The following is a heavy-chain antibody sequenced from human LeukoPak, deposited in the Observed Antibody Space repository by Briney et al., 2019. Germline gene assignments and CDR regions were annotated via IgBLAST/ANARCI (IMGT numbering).Heavy chain of an antibody. CDR1: GFTFSSYS. V-gene: IGHV3-21*01. CDR2: ISSSSSYI. CDR3: ARALGGPRVYYFDY. Sequence: GGSLRLSCAASGFTFSSYSMNWVRQAPGKGLEWVSSISSSSSYIYYADSVKGRFTISTDNAKNSLYLQMNSLRDEDTAVYYCARALGGPRVYYFDYWGQGTLVTVSS. J-gene: IGHJ4*02. D-gene: IGHD4-23*01.